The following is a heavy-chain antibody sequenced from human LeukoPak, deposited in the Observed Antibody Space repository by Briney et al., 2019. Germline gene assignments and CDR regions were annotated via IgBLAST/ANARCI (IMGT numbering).Heavy chain of an antibody. Sequence: ASVKVSCTASGGTFSSYAISWVRQAPGQGLEWMGGIIPIFGTANYAQKFQGRVTITADESTSTAYMELSSLRSEDTAVYYCAREDPRRAFDIWGQGTMVTVSS. V-gene: IGHV1-69*13. CDR1: GGTFSSYA. CDR2: IIPIFGTA. CDR3: AREDPRRAFDI. J-gene: IGHJ3*02.